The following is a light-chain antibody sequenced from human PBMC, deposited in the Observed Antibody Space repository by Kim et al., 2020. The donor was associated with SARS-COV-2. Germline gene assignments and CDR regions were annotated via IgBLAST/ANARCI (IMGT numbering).Light chain of an antibody. V-gene: IGKV3-20*01. Sequence: SPGDRAPLSCRSRRSVCSHYLAWYQQRPGQAPRLLIYSVSTRATGIPDRFSGSGSGTDFTLTISRLEPEDFAVYYCQQYGVAPPYTFGQGTKLEI. CDR2: SVS. CDR3: QQYGVAPPYT. J-gene: IGKJ2*01. CDR1: RSVCSHY.